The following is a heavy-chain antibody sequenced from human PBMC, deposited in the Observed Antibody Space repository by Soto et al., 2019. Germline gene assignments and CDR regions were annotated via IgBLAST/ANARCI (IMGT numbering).Heavy chain of an antibody. CDR2: IIPLFGTA. CDR3: AARLLTGRIDY. J-gene: IGHJ4*02. D-gene: IGHD3-9*01. CDR1: GGTFNDLA. Sequence: GASVKVSCKASGGTFNDLAISWVRQAPGQGLEWMGGIIPLFGTANYAQKFQGRVTITADKSTSTAYMELSSLRSEDTAVYYCAARLLTGRIDYWGQGTLVTVSS. V-gene: IGHV1-69*06.